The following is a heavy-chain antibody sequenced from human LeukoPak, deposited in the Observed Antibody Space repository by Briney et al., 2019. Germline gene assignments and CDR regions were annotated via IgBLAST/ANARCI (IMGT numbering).Heavy chain of an antibody. CDR3: ARDYLAFGEFHPFGY. V-gene: IGHV3-30*07. D-gene: IGHD3-10*01. Sequence: DSVKGRFTISRDNSKNTLYLQVNSLRAEDTAVYYCARDYLAFGEFHPFGYWGQGTLVTVSS. J-gene: IGHJ4*02.